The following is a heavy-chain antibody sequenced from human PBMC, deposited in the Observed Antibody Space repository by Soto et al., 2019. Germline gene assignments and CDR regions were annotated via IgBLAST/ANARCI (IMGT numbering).Heavy chain of an antibody. D-gene: IGHD5-12*01. CDR2: ISGSGGST. V-gene: IGHV3-23*01. CDR3: AKPLRDGYNYDAFDI. Sequence: GGSLRLSCAASGFTFSSYAVSWVLQAPGKGLEWVSAISGSGGSTYYADSVKGRFTISRDDSKNTLYLQMNSLRAEDTAVYYCAKPLRDGYNYDAFDIWGQGTMVTVSS. CDR1: GFTFSSYA. J-gene: IGHJ3*02.